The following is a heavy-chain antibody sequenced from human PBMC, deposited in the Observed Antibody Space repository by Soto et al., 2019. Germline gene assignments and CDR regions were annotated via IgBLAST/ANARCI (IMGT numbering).Heavy chain of an antibody. CDR1: GFTFSRYG. CDR2: TWYDGSNK. CDR3: ARDDLGCPGGDCPIWGMDV. V-gene: IGHV3-33*01. D-gene: IGHD2-21*02. J-gene: IGHJ6*02. Sequence: QVQLVESGGGVVQPGRSLRLSCAASGFTFSRYGMHWVRQAPGKGLEGVAVTWYDGSNKDYADSVKGRFTISRDNSKNTLYLQMNSLRAEDTAVYYCARDDLGCPGGDCPIWGMDVWGQGTTVTVSS.